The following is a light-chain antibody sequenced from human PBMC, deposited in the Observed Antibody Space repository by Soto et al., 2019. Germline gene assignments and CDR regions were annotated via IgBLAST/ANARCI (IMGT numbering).Light chain of an antibody. Sequence: DIQTTQSPSSLSAFVGDRLTITCRASQSISTYLNWYQQKLGKAPNLLIYAASSLQSGVPSRFSGSGSGTDFTLTISGLRPEDSATYFCQYRGTFGQWTKVDIK. CDR2: AAS. CDR1: QSISTY. CDR3: QYRGT. V-gene: IGKV1-39*01. J-gene: IGKJ1*01.